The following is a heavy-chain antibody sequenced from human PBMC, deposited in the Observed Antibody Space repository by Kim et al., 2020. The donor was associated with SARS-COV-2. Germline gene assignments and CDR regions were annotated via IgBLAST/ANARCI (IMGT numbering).Heavy chain of an antibody. CDR1: GYTFTGYY. Sequence: ASVKVSCKASGYTFTGYYMHWVRQAPGQGLEWMGWINPNSGGTNYAQKFQGRVTMTRDTSISTAYMELSRLRSDDTAVYYCARDTHEYSSSPGHPPSFDPWGQGTLVTVSS. V-gene: IGHV1-2*02. CDR2: INPNSGGT. D-gene: IGHD6-6*01. J-gene: IGHJ5*02. CDR3: ARDTHEYSSSPGHPPSFDP.